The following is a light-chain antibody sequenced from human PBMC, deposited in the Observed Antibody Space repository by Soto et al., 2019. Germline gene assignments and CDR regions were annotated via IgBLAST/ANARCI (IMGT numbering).Light chain of an antibody. CDR2: WAS. CDR1: QSVLYISNNKNY. CDR3: QQYYTTPWT. Sequence: DIVMTQSPDSLAVSLGERATINCKSSQSVLYISNNKNYLAWYQQKPGQPPKLLIYWASTRESGVPDRFSGSGSGTDFTLTISSLQAEDVAVYYCQQYYTTPWTFGQGTK. V-gene: IGKV4-1*01. J-gene: IGKJ1*01.